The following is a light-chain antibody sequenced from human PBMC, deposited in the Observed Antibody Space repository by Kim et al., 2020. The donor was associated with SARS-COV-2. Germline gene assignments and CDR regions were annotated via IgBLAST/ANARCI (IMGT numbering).Light chain of an antibody. CDR1: SSNIRSNT. Sequence: RVNISCSGTSSNIRSNTVHWYQQLPVTAPKVLIYPDDQRPSGVPDRFSGSRSGTSASLAISGLQSEDEADYYCAAWDDSLNGLWVFGGGTQLTVL. CDR3: AAWDDSLNGLWV. CDR2: PDD. V-gene: IGLV1-44*01. J-gene: IGLJ3*02.